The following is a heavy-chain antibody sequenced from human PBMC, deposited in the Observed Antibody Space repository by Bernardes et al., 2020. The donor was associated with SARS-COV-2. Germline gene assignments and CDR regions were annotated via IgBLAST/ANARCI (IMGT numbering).Heavy chain of an antibody. J-gene: IGHJ4*02. CDR3: TTGAEIYYDSSGFSYYFDF. CDR2: IYYSGSS. CDR1: GGSISSGDYY. Sequence: SETLSLTCTVSGGSISSGDYYWSWIRQPPGKGLEWIWYIYYSGSSYYNPSLKSRLIISLDTSKNQFSLQLSSVTSADTAVYYCTTGAEIYYDSSGFSYYFDFWGQGTLVTVSS. D-gene: IGHD3-22*01. V-gene: IGHV4-30-4*01.